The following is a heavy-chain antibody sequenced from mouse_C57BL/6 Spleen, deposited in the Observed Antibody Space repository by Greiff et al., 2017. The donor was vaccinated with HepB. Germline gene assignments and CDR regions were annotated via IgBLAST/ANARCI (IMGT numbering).Heavy chain of an antibody. CDR1: GFTFSSYA. J-gene: IGHJ3*01. Sequence: EVKLVESGGGLVKPGGSLKLSCAASGFTFSSYAMSWVRQTPEKRLEWVATISDGGSYTYYPDNVKGRFTISRDNAKNNLYLQMSHLKSEDTAMYYCAREETGFAYWGQGTLVTVSA. V-gene: IGHV5-4*01. CDR3: AREETGFAY. CDR2: ISDGGSYT. D-gene: IGHD4-1*01.